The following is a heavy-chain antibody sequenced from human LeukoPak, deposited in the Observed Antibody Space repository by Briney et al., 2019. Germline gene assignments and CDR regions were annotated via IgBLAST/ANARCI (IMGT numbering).Heavy chain of an antibody. D-gene: IGHD6-13*01. CDR3: AREYSSSWENWFDP. CDR1: GFTFSSYW. V-gene: IGHV3-7*01. J-gene: IGHJ5*02. CDR2: IKQDGSEK. Sequence: GGSLRLSCAASGFTFSSYWMSWVCQAPGKGLEWVANIKQDGSEKYYVDSVKGRFTISRDNAKNSLYLQMNSLRAEDTAVYYCAREYSSSWENWFDPWGQGTLVTVSS.